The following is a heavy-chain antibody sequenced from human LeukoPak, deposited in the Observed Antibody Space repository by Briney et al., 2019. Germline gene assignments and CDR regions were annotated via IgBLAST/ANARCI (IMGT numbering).Heavy chain of an antibody. J-gene: IGHJ4*02. Sequence: GGSLRLSCAASGFTFSNFGMHWVRQAPGKGLEWVAFIRYDGSNKYYADSVKGRFTISRNNSKNTLYLQMNSLGGEDTAVYYCAKGALAGTTFDCWGQGTLVTVSS. CDR2: IRYDGSNK. V-gene: IGHV3-30*02. CDR1: GFTFSNFG. D-gene: IGHD6-19*01. CDR3: AKGALAGTTFDC.